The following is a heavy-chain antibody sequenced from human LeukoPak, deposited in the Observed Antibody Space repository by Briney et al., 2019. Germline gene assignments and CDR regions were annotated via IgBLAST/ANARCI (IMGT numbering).Heavy chain of an antibody. Sequence: GASEKVSCKASGYTFNRYYMHWLQLAPPQGLEWMGILNPSGGSTSYAQTFQGRVTMIMDTSTSTVYMELSSLRSEDTAVYYCARGDCIDAWGQGTLVTVSS. CDR1: GYTFNRYY. V-gene: IGHV1-46*02. CDR2: LNPSGGST. J-gene: IGHJ5*01. CDR3: ARGDCIDA. D-gene: IGHD3/OR15-3a*01.